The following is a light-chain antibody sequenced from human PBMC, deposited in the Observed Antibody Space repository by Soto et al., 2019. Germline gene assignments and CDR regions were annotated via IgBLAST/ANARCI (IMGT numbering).Light chain of an antibody. CDR2: WAS. J-gene: IGKJ1*01. CDR1: QSVLYSSNNKNY. Sequence: DIVMTQSPDSLAVSLGERATINCKSSQSVLYSSNNKNYLAWYQQNPGQPPKLLIYWASTRESGVPDRFSGSGSGTDFTLPISSLQAEDVAVYYCQQYYSTPRTFGQGTKVEIK. V-gene: IGKV4-1*01. CDR3: QQYYSTPRT.